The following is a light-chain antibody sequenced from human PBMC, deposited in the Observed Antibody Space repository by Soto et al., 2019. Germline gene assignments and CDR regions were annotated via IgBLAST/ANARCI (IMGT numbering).Light chain of an antibody. J-gene: IGKJ1*01. CDR3: QQRANWPWT. V-gene: IGKV3-11*01. CDR2: DAS. Sequence: EIVLTQSPATLSLSPGERATLSCRASQSVTSSLGWYQQKPGQAPRLLIYDASKRATGIPARFSGSGSGTDFSLTISSLEAEDFAVYYCQQRANWPWTFGQGTKVEIK. CDR1: QSVTSS.